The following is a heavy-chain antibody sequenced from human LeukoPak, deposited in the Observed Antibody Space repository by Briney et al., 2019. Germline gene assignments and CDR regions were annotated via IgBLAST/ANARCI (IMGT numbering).Heavy chain of an antibody. D-gene: IGHD6-6*01. CDR3: AKPTPPHGQDSGSSFVSHWFDP. J-gene: IGHJ5*02. CDR1: GFTFSSYA. V-gene: IGHV3-23*01. CDR2: ISGSGDYT. Sequence: GGSLRLSCAASGFTFSSYAFSWVRQAPGKGLEWVSAISGSGDYTYYADSVRGRFTISRDNSKNTLFLQMNSLRAEDTAVYHFAKPTPPHGQDSGSSFVSHWFDPWGQGTLVIVSS.